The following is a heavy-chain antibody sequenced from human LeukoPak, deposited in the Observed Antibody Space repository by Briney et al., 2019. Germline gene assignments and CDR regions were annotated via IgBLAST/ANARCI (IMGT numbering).Heavy chain of an antibody. CDR3: ARHFAYSSSSYFDY. CDR2: VYYTGST. V-gene: IGHV4-59*08. Sequence: SSETLSLTCSVSGGSVSNYYWSWIRQPPGKGLEWVGYVYYTGSTNYNPSLKSRVTMFEDKSKNQFSLRLYSVTVADTAVYYCARHFAYSSSSYFDYWGQGSLVTVSS. D-gene: IGHD6-6*01. J-gene: IGHJ4*02. CDR1: GGSVSNYY.